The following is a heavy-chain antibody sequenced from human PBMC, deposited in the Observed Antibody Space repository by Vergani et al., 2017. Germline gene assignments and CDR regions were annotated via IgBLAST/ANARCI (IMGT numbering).Heavy chain of an antibody. J-gene: IGHJ2*01. CDR1: GFSLSNARMG. Sequence: QVTLKESGPVLVKPTETLTLTCTVSGFSLSNARMGVSWIRQPPGKALEWLAHIFSNDEKSYSTSLKSRLTISKDTSKSQVVLTMTNMDPVDTATYDCARIPDYGGNSWYFDLWGRGTLVTVSS. D-gene: IGHD4-23*01. V-gene: IGHV2-26*01. CDR2: IFSNDEK. CDR3: ARIPDYGGNSWYFDL.